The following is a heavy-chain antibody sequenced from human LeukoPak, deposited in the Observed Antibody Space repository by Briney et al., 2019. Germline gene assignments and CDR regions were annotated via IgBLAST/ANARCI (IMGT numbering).Heavy chain of an antibody. CDR3: ARDSVIVVSSGAFDI. D-gene: IGHD2/OR15-2a*01. V-gene: IGHV4-39*07. CDR2: IYYSGST. CDR1: GGSISSSSYY. Sequence: SGTLSLTCTVSGGSISSSSYYWGWIRQPPGKGLEWIGRIYYSGSTYYNPSLKSRVTISVDTSKNQFSLKLSSVTAADTAVYYCARDSVIVVSSGAFDIWGQGTMVTVSS. J-gene: IGHJ3*02.